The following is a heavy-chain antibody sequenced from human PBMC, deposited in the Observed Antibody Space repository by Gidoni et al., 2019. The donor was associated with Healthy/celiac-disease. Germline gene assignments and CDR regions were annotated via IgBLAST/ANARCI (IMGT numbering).Heavy chain of an antibody. CDR3: AKDSSSVLLWFGELTGPGLFDY. Sequence: EVQLVESGGGLVQPGRSLRLSCAASGFTFDDYAMHWVRQAPGKGLEWVSGISWNSGSIGYADSVKGRFTISRDNAKNSLYLQMNSLRAEDTALYYCAKDSSSVLLWFGELTGPGLFDYWGQGTLDTVSS. J-gene: IGHJ4*02. CDR1: GFTFDDYA. D-gene: IGHD3-10*01. V-gene: IGHV3-9*01. CDR2: ISWNSGSI.